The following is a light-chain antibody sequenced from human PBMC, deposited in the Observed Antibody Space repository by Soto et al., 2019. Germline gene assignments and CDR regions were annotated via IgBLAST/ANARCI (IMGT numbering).Light chain of an antibody. V-gene: IGKV2-30*01. CDR2: NVS. J-gene: IGKJ2*01. CDR3: MQGTHWPPYT. CDR1: RSLAYIDGNTY. Sequence: DVLMTQSPLSLPVTLGQPASISCWSSRSLAYIDGNTYLNWFQQRPGQSPRRLIYNVSNRDSGVPDRCSGRESGTACTLKISRVEAEDVAVYYCMQGTHWPPYTFGQGTKLEIK.